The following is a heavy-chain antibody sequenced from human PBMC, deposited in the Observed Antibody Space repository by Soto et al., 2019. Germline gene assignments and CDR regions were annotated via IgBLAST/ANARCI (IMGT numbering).Heavy chain of an antibody. CDR1: GYTFTSYY. J-gene: IGHJ6*02. Sequence: ASAQVSCKASGYTFTSYYMHWVRQAPGQGLEWMGIINPSGGNTNYAQKLQGRVTMTTDTSTSTAYMELRSLRSDDTAVYYCAREGPAPYYYYGMDVWGQGSTVTVS. CDR3: AREGPAPYYYYGMDV. V-gene: IGHV1-46*01. CDR2: INPSGGNT.